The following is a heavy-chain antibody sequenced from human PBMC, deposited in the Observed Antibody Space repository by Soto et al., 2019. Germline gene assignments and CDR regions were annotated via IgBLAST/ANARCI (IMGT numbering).Heavy chain of an antibody. V-gene: IGHV4-39*01. CDR3: ARHGLYYYGSGSYYNSWFDP. J-gene: IGHJ5*02. D-gene: IGHD3-10*01. Sequence: SETLSLTCTVSGGSISSSSYYWGWIRQPPGKGLEWIGSIYYSGSTYYNPSLKSRVTISVDTSKNQLSLKLSSVTAADTAVYYCARHGLYYYGSGSYYNSWFDPWGQGTLVTVSS. CDR2: IYYSGST. CDR1: GGSISSSSYY.